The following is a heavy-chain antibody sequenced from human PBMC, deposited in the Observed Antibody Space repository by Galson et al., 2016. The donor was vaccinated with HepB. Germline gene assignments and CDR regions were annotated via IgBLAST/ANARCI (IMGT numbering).Heavy chain of an antibody. J-gene: IGHJ4*02. CDR3: ATFDYGNWTYDY. Sequence: SLRLSCAVSGIRFIDYRMNWVRQAPGKGLEWVSSISARSSYIDYADSVRGRFTISRDNAANTLYLQMNSLRVEDAATYYCATFDYGNWTYDYWGQGTLVTVAS. CDR2: ISARSSYI. D-gene: IGHD4-17*01. V-gene: IGHV3-21*01. CDR1: GIRFIDYR.